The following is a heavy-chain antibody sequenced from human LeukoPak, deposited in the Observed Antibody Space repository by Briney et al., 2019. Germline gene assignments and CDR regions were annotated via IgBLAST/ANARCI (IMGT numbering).Heavy chain of an antibody. J-gene: IGHJ3*02. CDR3: ARDSDIVVVPAAINDAFDI. Sequence: ASVKVSCKSSGYTFTCYGISWVRQAPGQGLEWMGWISAYNGNTNYAQKLQGRVTMTTDTSTSTAYMELRSLRSDDTAVYYCARDSDIVVVPAAINDAFDIWGQGTMVTVSS. D-gene: IGHD2-2*02. CDR1: GYTFTCYG. CDR2: ISAYNGNT. V-gene: IGHV1-18*01.